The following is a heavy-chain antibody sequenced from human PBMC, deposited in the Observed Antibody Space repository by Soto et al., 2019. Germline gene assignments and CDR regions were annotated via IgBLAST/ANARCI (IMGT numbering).Heavy chain of an antibody. CDR3: ARSPNYYYYGFDV. CDR2: IYYSGST. D-gene: IGHD3-10*01. CDR1: GGSVSSGDYF. J-gene: IGHJ6*02. V-gene: IGHV4-61*08. Sequence: SETLSLTCTVSGGSVSSGDYFWSWLRLSPGRRLEWIAYIYYSGSTNYNPSLKSRATISVDTSKSQVSLTLTSMTPADAALYYCARSPNYYYYGFDVWGQGTAVTVSS.